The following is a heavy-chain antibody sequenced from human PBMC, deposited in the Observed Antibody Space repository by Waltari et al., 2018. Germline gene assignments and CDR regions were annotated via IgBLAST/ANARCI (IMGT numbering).Heavy chain of an antibody. CDR1: GGTFSSYA. CDR2: IIPIFGTA. Sequence: QVQLVQSGAEVKKPGSSVKVSCKASGGTFSSYAISWVRQAPGQGLEWMGGIIPIFGTANYAQKFQGRGTITADESTSTAYMELSSLRAEDTALYYCASSEYGDYPTLLFDYWGQGTLVTVSS. J-gene: IGHJ4*02. V-gene: IGHV1-69*01. D-gene: IGHD4-17*01. CDR3: ASSEYGDYPTLLFDY.